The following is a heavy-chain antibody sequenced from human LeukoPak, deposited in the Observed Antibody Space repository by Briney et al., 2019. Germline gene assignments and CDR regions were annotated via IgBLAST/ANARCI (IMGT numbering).Heavy chain of an antibody. CDR2: MNPNSGNT. V-gene: IGHV1-8*01. CDR1: GYTFTSYD. CDR3: ARQHHCSGGSCYYNWFDP. D-gene: IGHD2-15*01. J-gene: IGHJ5*02. Sequence: GASVKVSCKASGYTFTSYDINWVRQATGQGLEWMGWMNPNSGNTGYAQKFQGRVTMTGNTSISTAYMELSSLRSEDTAVYYCARQHHCSGGSCYYNWFDPWGQGTLVTVSS.